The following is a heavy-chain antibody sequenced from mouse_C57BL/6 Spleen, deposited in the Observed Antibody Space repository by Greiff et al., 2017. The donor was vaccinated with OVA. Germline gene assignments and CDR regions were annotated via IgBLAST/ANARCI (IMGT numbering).Heavy chain of an antibody. CDR1: GFTFSSYA. V-gene: IGHV5-9-1*02. CDR3: TRDGTGHYFDY. CDR2: ISSGGDYI. Sequence: EVKLQESGEGLVKPGGSLKLSCAASGFTFSSYAMSWVRQTPEKRLEWVAYISSGGDYIYYADTVKGRFTISRDNARNTLYLQMSSLKSEDTAMYYCTRDGTGHYFDYWGQGTTLTVSS. J-gene: IGHJ2*01. D-gene: IGHD4-1*01.